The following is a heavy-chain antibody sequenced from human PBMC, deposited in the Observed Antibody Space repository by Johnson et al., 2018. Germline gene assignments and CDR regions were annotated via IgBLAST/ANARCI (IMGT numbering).Heavy chain of an antibody. Sequence: EVQLVETGGDLAQPGGSLRLSCAASGFTFSASWMSWVRQAPGKRLEWVGCIKSYGSARYYVDSVEGRFTISRDNAQNSLFLQMNSLRADDTAVYYCVKGGGAVGAWGQGTMVAVSS. CDR2: IKSYGSAR. CDR3: VKGGGAVGA. CDR1: GFTFSASW. V-gene: IGHV3-7*01. D-gene: IGHD3-16*01. J-gene: IGHJ3*01.